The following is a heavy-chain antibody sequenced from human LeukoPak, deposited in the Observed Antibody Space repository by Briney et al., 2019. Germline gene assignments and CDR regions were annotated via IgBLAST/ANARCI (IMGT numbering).Heavy chain of an antibody. CDR2: ISTYNGNT. V-gene: IGHV1-18*01. CDR3: ARDTCSGGSCYLGNY. Sequence: ASVKISCKASGYTFTSYGIDWVRQAPGQGLEWMGWISTYNGNTNYAQQLQGRVTMTTDTSTSTAYMELRSLRSDDTAVYYCARDTCSGGSCYLGNYWGQGTLVTVSS. J-gene: IGHJ4*02. CDR1: GYTFTSYG. D-gene: IGHD2-15*01.